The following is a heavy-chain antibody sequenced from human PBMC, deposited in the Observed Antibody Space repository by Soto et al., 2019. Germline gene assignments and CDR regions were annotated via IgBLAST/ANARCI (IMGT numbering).Heavy chain of an antibody. D-gene: IGHD6-13*01. J-gene: IGHJ6*02. CDR3: ARGNSWLYYYYGMDV. V-gene: IGHV3-7*03. Sequence: GGSLRLSCAASGFTFSSYWMSWVRQAPGKGLEWVANIKQDGSEKYYVDSVKGRFTISRDNAKNSLYLQMNSLRAEDTAVYYCARGNSWLYYYYGMDVWGQGTTVTVSS. CDR2: IKQDGSEK. CDR1: GFTFSSYW.